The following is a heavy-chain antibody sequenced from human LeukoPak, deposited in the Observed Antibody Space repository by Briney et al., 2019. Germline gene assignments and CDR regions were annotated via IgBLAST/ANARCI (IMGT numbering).Heavy chain of an antibody. CDR1: GYSLTRYW. J-gene: IGHJ4*02. V-gene: IGHV5-51*01. D-gene: IGHD6-19*01. CDR3: ARHPQTYTSGWYLWDY. Sequence: GESLKISCKGSGYSLTRYWIGWVRQMPGKGLEWMGIINPVDSDTRYSPSFQGQVTISADKSTNTAYLQWSSLKASDTAMYYCARHPQTYTSGWYLWDYWGQGTLVTVSS. CDR2: INPVDSDT.